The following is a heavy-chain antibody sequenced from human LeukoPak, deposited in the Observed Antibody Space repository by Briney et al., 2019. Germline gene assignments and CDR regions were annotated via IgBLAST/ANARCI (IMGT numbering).Heavy chain of an antibody. D-gene: IGHD2-15*01. V-gene: IGHV3-21*01. J-gene: IGHJ4*02. CDR3: ARDGGYCSGGSCYREVDY. CDR2: ISSSSSYI. Sequence: GGSLRLSCAASGFTFSSYAMSWVRQAPGKGLEWVSSISSSSSYIYYADSVKGRFTISRDNAKNSLYLQMNSLRAEDTAVYYCARDGGYCSGGSCYREVDYWGQGTLVTVSS. CDR1: GFTFSSYA.